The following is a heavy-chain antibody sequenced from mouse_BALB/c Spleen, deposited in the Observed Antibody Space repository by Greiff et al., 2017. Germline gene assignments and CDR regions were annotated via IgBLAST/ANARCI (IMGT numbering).Heavy chain of an antibody. CDR3: ARGIYYYYSCYAMDY. V-gene: IGHV5-6-5*01. J-gene: IGHJ4*01. D-gene: IGHD2-4*01. CDR1: GFSFSSYA. CDR2: ISSGGST. Sequence: EVQLMESGGGLVKPGGSLKLSCAASGFSFSSYAMSWVRQTPEKRLEWVATISSGGSTYYPDSVKGRITISRDNARNILYLQMSSPRSEDTAVYYCARGIYYYYSCYAMDYWGQGTSVTVSS.